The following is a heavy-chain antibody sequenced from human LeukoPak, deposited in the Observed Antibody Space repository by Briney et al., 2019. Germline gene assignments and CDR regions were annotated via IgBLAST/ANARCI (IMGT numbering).Heavy chain of an antibody. Sequence: PSETLSLTCTVSGGSISSYYWSWIRQPPGKGLEWIGYIYYSGSTNYNPSLKSRVTMSVDTSKNQFSLKLSSVTAADTAVYYCARGGITGTARWFDPWGQGTLVTVSS. D-gene: IGHD1-7*01. CDR1: GGSISSYY. CDR2: IYYSGST. V-gene: IGHV4-59*12. CDR3: ARGGITGTARWFDP. J-gene: IGHJ5*02.